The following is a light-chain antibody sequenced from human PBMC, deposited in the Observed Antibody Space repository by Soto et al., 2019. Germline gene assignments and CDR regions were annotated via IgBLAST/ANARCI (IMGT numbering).Light chain of an antibody. J-gene: IGKJ1*01. CDR2: QVS. CDR3: VQGTHWPWT. V-gene: IGKV2-30*01. CDR1: QGLVYSDGNTF. Sequence: DVVMTQSPLSLSVTLGQPASISCRSSQGLVYSDGNTFLNWFHQRPGQSPRRLIYQVSNRDSGVPDRFRGSGYGTDYTFTISRVEAEDVGIYYCVQGTHWPWTFGQGTKVEIK.